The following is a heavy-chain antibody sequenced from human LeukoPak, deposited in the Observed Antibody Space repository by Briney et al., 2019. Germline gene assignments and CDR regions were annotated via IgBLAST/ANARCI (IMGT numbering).Heavy chain of an antibody. V-gene: IGHV4-34*01. CDR1: GGSFSGYY. CDR3: ARDLRGYSSGWYNDY. Sequence: SETLSLTCAVYGGSFSGYYWSWIRQPPGKGLEWIGEINHSGSTNYNPSLKSRVTISVDTSKNQFSLRLSSVTAADTAVYYCARDLRGYSSGWYNDYWGQGTLVTVSS. CDR2: INHSGST. J-gene: IGHJ4*02. D-gene: IGHD6-19*01.